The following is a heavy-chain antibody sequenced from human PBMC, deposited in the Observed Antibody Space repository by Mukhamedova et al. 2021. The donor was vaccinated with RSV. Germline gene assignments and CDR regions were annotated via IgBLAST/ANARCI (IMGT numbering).Heavy chain of an antibody. CDR2: ISAYNGNT. D-gene: IGHD6-6*01. Sequence: APGQGREWMGWISAYNGNTNYAQKLQGRVTMTTDTSTSTAYMELRSLRSDDTAVYYCARDREQLARNDYYGMDVWGQGTTVTVSS. V-gene: IGHV1-18*01. CDR3: ARDREQLARNDYYGMDV. J-gene: IGHJ6*02.